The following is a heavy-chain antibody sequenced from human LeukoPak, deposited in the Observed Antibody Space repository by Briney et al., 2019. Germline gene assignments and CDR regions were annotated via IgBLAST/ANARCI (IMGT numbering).Heavy chain of an antibody. CDR2: ISSSSSYI. Sequence: PSETLSLTCTVSGGSISSSSYYWGWIRQPPGKGLEWVSSISSSSSYIYYADSVKGRFTISRDNAKNSLYLQMNSLRAEDTAVYYCAREGSSGWRYWGQGTLVTVSS. J-gene: IGHJ4*02. CDR3: AREGSSGWRY. CDR1: GGSISSSS. V-gene: IGHV3-21*01. D-gene: IGHD6-19*01.